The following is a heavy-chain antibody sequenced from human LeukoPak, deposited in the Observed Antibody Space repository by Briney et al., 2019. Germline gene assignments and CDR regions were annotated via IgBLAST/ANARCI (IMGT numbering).Heavy chain of an antibody. J-gene: IGHJ5*02. CDR3: ARSLKKSSPAYSWFDP. Sequence: ESGPTLVKPTQTLTLTCTFSGFSLSTREVGVGWIRQPPGKALEWLALIYWNDDKLYSPSLKSRLTITKDTSKNQVVLTMTNMDPVDTATYYCARSLKKSSPAYSWFDPWGQGTLVTVSS. CDR2: IYWNDDK. V-gene: IGHV2-5*01. CDR1: GFSLSTREVG.